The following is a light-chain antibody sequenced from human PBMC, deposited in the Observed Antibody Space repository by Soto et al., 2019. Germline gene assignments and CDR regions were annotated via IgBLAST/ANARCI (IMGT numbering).Light chain of an antibody. CDR1: QDIRIF. CDR2: NAS. J-gene: IGKJ4*01. Sequence: EIVLTQSPATLSLSPGDSATLSCTASQDIRIFLAWYQQKPGQAPRLLIYNASQRATGIPARFAGSGSGTDFTLTISSLGPEDLRYHWPPLTFGGGTKVEIK. V-gene: IGKV3-11*01. CDR3: PLT.